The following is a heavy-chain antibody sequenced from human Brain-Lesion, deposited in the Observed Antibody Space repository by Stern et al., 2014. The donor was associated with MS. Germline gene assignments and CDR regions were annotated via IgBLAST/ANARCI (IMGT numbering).Heavy chain of an antibody. D-gene: IGHD2-15*01. CDR1: GGSVSSTSYA. CDR3: AGEEDIRYCSGGSCTGNWFDP. V-gene: IGHV4-39*01. CDR2: IYYSGNP. J-gene: IGHJ5*02. Sequence: QVQLQESGPGLVKPSETLSLTCTVAGGSVSSTSYAWAWIRQPPGKGLEWIGTIYYSGNPYYSPSLKSRLTISLDTSQNQVSLQLGSVTAADTAVYYCAGEEDIRYCSGGSCTGNWFDPWGQGTLVTVSS.